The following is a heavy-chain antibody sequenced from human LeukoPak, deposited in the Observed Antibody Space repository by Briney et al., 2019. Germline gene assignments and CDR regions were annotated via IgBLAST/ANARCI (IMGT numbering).Heavy chain of an antibody. CDR1: GGSISSGSYY. Sequence: SQTLSLTCTVSGGSISSGSYYWSWIRQPAGKGLEWIGRVYTSGSTNYNPSLKSRVTISVDTSKNQFSLKLSSVTAADTAVHYCARDSRDDSSGYYYVGYYYYYMDVWGKGTTVTISS. CDR3: ARDSRDDSSGYYYVGYYYYYMDV. D-gene: IGHD3-22*01. J-gene: IGHJ6*03. V-gene: IGHV4-61*02. CDR2: VYTSGST.